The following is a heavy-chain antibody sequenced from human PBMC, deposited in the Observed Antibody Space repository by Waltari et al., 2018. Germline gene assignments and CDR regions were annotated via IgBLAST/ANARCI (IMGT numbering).Heavy chain of an antibody. V-gene: IGHV3-30*18. CDR1: GFSLSNFG. D-gene: IGHD3-16*01. Sequence: QVQLVESGGGVVQPGMSLRLSCAASGFSLSNFGMHWVRQAPGKGLEWVALAFFDGIKTDYADSVRCRFTISRDNSKNTLYLDINNLRVDDTGIYYCAKDAFSNTYLDHWGQGTVVTVSS. J-gene: IGHJ5*02. CDR2: AFFDGIKT. CDR3: AKDAFSNTYLDH.